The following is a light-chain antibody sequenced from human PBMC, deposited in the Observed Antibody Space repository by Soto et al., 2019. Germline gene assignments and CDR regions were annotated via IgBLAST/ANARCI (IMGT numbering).Light chain of an antibody. CDR1: QSVLYSSNNKNY. J-gene: IGKJ2*01. CDR3: LQYYSPPHT. Sequence: DIVMTQSPDSLAVSLGERATINCRSSQSVLYSSNNKNYLAWYQQKPGQPPKLLVSWASTREFGVPDRFSGSGSGTDFTLTISGLQAEDVAVYYCLQYYSPPHTFGQGTKLEIK. CDR2: WAS. V-gene: IGKV4-1*01.